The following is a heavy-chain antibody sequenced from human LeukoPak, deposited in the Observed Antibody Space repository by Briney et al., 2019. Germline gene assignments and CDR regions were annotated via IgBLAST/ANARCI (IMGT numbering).Heavy chain of an antibody. V-gene: IGHV3-74*01. J-gene: IGHJ6*02. CDR3: ARDRSYALNV. CDR2: IHSDGSGT. Sequence: GGSLRLSCAASGFTFSSYWMHWVRQAPGKGLVWVSRIHSDGSGTIYADSVKGRFTISRDNAKNTLYLQMNSLRVEDAAVYYCARDRSYALNVWGQGTTVTVSS. CDR1: GFTFSSYW.